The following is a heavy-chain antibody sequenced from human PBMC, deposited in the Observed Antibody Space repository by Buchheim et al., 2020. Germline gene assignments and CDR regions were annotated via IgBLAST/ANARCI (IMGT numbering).Heavy chain of an antibody. CDR2: IDGSYDNT. CDR1: GFSLGHNA. D-gene: IGHD4-23*01. V-gene: IGHV3-23*01. Sequence: EVQLLESGGGLVQPGGSLRLSCAASGFSLGHNAMSWVRQVPGRGREWVAAIDGSYDNTHYADYVKGRLTITRDTSKNILYLQMSSLRAEDTALYYCAKDVLRWAFDYWGQGAL. CDR3: AKDVLRWAFDY. J-gene: IGHJ4*02.